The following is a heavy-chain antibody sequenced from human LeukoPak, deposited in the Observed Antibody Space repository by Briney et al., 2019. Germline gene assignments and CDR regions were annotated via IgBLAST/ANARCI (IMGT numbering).Heavy chain of an antibody. CDR1: GFTFSSYA. D-gene: IGHD6-19*01. CDR3: AKVLDSSGWNYYYYYMDV. CDR2: ISGSGGST. V-gene: IGHV3-23*01. J-gene: IGHJ6*03. Sequence: GGSLRLSCAASGFTFSSYAMSWVRQAPGKGLEWVSAISGSGGSTYYADSVKGRFTISRDNSKNTLYLQMDSLRAEDTAVYYCAKVLDSSGWNYYYYYMDVWGKGTTVTVSS.